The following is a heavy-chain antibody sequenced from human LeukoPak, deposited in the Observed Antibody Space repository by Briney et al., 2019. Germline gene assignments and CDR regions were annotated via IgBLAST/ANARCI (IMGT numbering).Heavy chain of an antibody. CDR2: ISAYNGNT. D-gene: IGHD2-21*02. J-gene: IGHJ4*02. Sequence: GASVKVSCKASGYTFTSYGISWVRQAAGQGLEWMGWISAYNGNTNYAQKLQGRVTMTTDTSTSTAYMELRSLRSDDTAVYYCARVVAYCGGDCYSEFDYWGQGTLVTVCS. V-gene: IGHV1-18*01. CDR1: GYTFTSYG. CDR3: ARVVAYCGGDCYSEFDY.